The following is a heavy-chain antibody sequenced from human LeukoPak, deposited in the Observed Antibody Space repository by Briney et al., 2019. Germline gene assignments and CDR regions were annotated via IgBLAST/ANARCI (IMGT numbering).Heavy chain of an antibody. V-gene: IGHV4-30-2*03. CDR1: GGSISSGGYS. Sequence: SETLSLTCAVSGGSISSGGYSWSWIRQPPGTGLEWIGYIYHSGSTYYNPSLKGRVTISVDTSKNQFSLKLSSVTAADTAVYYCARHRPYGSGSYYIDYWGQGTLVTVSS. CDR3: ARHRPYGSGSYYIDY. J-gene: IGHJ4*02. D-gene: IGHD3-10*01. CDR2: IYHSGST.